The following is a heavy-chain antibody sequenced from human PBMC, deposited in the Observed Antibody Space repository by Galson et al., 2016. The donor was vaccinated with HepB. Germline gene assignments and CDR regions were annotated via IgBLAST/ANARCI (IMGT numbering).Heavy chain of an antibody. CDR3: ARRYWGTYDAFDI. J-gene: IGHJ3*02. V-gene: IGHV4-4*07. Sequence: SETLSLTCTVSGGSIRSYYWSWIRQPAGKGLEWIGRIYSSGDTESIPSLKSRVTMSLDTSKNQFSLRLRSVTAADTAVYYCARRYWGTYDAFDIWGQGTMVTVSS. CDR2: IYSSGDT. D-gene: IGHD2-15*01. CDR1: GGSIRSYY.